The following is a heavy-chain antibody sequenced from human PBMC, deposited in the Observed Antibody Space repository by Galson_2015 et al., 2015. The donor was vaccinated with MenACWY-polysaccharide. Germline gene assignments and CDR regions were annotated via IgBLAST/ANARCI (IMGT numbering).Heavy chain of an antibody. Sequence: SLRLSCAASGFSLGAWYVSWIRQAPGKGLEWLSYISKSGDSIYYGDSVKGRFAISRDNAKNSLYLQLNSLEVEDTAIYYCARGHYGLDVWGQGTTVTVSS. CDR1: GFSLGAWY. V-gene: IGHV3-11*01. CDR3: ARGHYGLDV. CDR2: ISKSGDSI. J-gene: IGHJ6*02.